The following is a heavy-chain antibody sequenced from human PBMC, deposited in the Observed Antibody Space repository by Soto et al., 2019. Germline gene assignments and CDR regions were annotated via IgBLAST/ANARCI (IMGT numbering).Heavy chain of an antibody. CDR1: GYTFTSYY. CDR2: INPSGGST. J-gene: IGHJ4*02. D-gene: IGHD5-18*01. V-gene: IGHV1-46*01. CDR3: ARDRGYSYGYVRFDY. Sequence: QVQLVQSGAEVKKPGASVKVSCKASGYTFTSYYMHWVRQAPGQGLEWMGIINPSGGSTSYAQKFQGRVTMTRDTSTSTGYMELSSLRSEDTAVYYCARDRGYSYGYVRFDYWGQGTLVTVSS.